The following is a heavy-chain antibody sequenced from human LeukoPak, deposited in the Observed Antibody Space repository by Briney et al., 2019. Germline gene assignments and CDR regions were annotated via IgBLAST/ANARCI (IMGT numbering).Heavy chain of an antibody. CDR1: GGSISSGNSY. CDR3: AREGLDYYDSSGARNFDY. Sequence: SETLSLTCTVSGGSISSGNSYWGWIRQPPGKGLEWIGSIYYSGTTFYNPSLKSRVTISVDTSKNQFSLKLTSVTAADTAVYYCAREGLDYYDSSGARNFDYWGQGTLVTVSS. V-gene: IGHV4-39*02. CDR2: IYYSGTT. J-gene: IGHJ4*02. D-gene: IGHD3-22*01.